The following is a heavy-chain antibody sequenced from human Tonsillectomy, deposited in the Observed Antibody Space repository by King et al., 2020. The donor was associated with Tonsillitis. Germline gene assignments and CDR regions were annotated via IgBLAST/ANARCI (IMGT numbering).Heavy chain of an antibody. J-gene: IGHJ6*03. CDR3: ARAQTCLQHGYMDV. CDR1: GFTFSSYW. D-gene: IGHD5-24*01. CDR2: INNDGSTT. Sequence: VQLVESGGGLVQPGGSLRLSCAASGFTFSSYWMHWVRQAPGKGLVWVSRINNDGSTTTYADSLKGRFTISRDNAKNTLYMHMNSLRAEDTAVYYCARAQTCLQHGYMDVWGKGTTVTVSS. V-gene: IGHV3-74*01.